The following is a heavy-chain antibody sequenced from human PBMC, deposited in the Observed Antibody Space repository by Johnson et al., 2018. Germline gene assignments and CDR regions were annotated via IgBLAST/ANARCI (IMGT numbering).Heavy chain of an antibody. Sequence: QVQLVQSGGGVVQPGRSLRLSCAASGFTFSSYAMHWVRQAPGKGLEWVAVISYDGSNKYYADSVKGRFTISRDNSKNTLYLQMNSLRAGDTAGYYCARGGRGVVGFQHWGQGTLVTVSS. CDR2: ISYDGSNK. CDR1: GFTFSSYA. D-gene: IGHD3-10*01. CDR3: ARGGRGVVGFQH. V-gene: IGHV3-30*14. J-gene: IGHJ1*01.